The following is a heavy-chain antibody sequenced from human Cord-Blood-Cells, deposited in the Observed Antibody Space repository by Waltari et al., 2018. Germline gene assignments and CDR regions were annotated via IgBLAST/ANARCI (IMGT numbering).Heavy chain of an antibody. J-gene: IGHJ4*02. CDR3: ASGAGVVVPAAILVLWFGGFDY. D-gene: IGHD2-2*01. CDR2: TNHTGSP. Sequence: QVQRQQWGAGLFKPSVPLVVTFAGNGGSCSGYHWRWLRRPPGTGRAGIGETNHTGSPNHHLPPRSRVAKSEDTAKDQFRLQRISVPAVDTAVYYCASGAGVVVPAAILVLWFGGFDYWGQGPRVTVSS. V-gene: IGHV4-34*01. CDR1: GGSCSGYH.